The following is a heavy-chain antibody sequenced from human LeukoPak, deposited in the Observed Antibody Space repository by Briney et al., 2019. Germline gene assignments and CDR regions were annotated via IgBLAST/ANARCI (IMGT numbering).Heavy chain of an antibody. J-gene: IGHJ5*02. CDR2: IYYSGST. CDR1: GGSISSYY. CDR3: ARGGRYCSGGSCYSGNWFDP. V-gene: IGHV4-59*01. Sequence: PSETLSLTWTVSGGSISSYYWSWSRQPPGKGLEWIGYIYYSGSTNYNPSLKSRVTISVDTSKNQFSLKLSSVTAADTAVYYCARGGRYCSGGSCYSGNWFDPWGQGTLVTVSS. D-gene: IGHD2-15*01.